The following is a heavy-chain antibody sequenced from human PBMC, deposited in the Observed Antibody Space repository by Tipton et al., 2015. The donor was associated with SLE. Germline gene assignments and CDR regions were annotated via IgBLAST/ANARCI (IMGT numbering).Heavy chain of an antibody. CDR2: ISWDGGST. Sequence: GSLRLSCAASGFTFDDYAMHWVRQTPGKGLEWVSLISWDGGSTYYADSVKGRFTISRDNSKNSLYLQMNSLRAEDTALYYCARDVFSWYYFDYWGQGTLVTVSS. V-gene: IGHV3-43D*04. D-gene: IGHD6-13*01. J-gene: IGHJ4*02. CDR3: ARDVFSWYYFDY. CDR1: GFTFDDYA.